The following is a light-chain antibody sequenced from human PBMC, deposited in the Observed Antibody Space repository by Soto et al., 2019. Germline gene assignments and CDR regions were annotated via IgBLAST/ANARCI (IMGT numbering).Light chain of an antibody. CDR1: SSDIGAFNY. CDR2: GVT. CDR3: SSYTTAFFYV. V-gene: IGLV2-14*01. Sequence: QSALTQPPSVSGSPGQSITISCTGSSSDIGAFNYVAWYQQHPGKAPKLIIHGVTNRPSGVSSRFSGSKSDYTASLTISGLQAEDEADYYCSSYTTAFFYVFGTGTK. J-gene: IGLJ1*01.